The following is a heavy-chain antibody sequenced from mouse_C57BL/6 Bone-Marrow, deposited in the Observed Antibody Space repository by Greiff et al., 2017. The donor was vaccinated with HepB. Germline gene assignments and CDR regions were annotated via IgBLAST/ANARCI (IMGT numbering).Heavy chain of an antibody. CDR1: GYSITSGYY. V-gene: IGHV3-6*01. CDR2: ISYDGSN. Sequence: ESGPGLVKPSQSLSLTCSVTGYSITSGYYWNWIRQFPGNKLEWMGYISYDGSNNYNPSLKNRISITRDTSKNQFFLKLNSVTTEDTATYYCARDRHQAWFAYWGQGTLVTVSA. J-gene: IGHJ3*01. CDR3: ARDRHQAWFAY.